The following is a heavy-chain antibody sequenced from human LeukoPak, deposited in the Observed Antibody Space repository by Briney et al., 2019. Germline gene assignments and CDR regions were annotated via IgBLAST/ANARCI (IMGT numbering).Heavy chain of an antibody. V-gene: IGHV3-9*01. CDR3: AKDTDGAAAGTTWGH. CDR2: ISWNSGSI. J-gene: IGHJ4*02. D-gene: IGHD6-13*01. Sequence: PGGSLRLSCAASGFTFDDYAMHWVRQAPGKGLEWVSGISWNSGSIGYADSVKGRFTISRDNAKNSLYLQMNSLRAEDTALYYCAKDTDGAAAGTTWGHWGQGTLVTVSS. CDR1: GFTFDDYA.